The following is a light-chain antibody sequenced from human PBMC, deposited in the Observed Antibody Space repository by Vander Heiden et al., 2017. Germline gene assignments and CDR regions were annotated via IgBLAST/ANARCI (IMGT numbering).Light chain of an antibody. CDR3: RQEDNSPGT. CDR1: QGIRND. J-gene: IGKJ1*01. CDR2: GAS. V-gene: IGKV1-6*01. Sequence: AIQMTQSPSSLPASVGDRVTITCRASQGIRNDLGWYQQKPGKAPKLLIYGASSLHSGVPSRFSGSGSGTDFTLTISSLQPEDFATYYCRQEDNSPGTFGQGTKVEIK.